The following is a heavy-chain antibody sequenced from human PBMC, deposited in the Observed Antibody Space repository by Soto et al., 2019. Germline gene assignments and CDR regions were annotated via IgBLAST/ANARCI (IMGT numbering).Heavy chain of an antibody. V-gene: IGHV1-2*04. CDR1: GYTFTGYY. CDR3: ARDAVVAATPYAFDI. D-gene: IGHD2-15*01. Sequence: ASVTVCCKASGYTFTGYYMHWVRQAPGQGLEWMGWINPNSGGTNYAQKFQGWVTMTRDTSISTAYMELSRLRSDGTAVYYCARDAVVAATPYAFDIWGQGTMVTVSS. J-gene: IGHJ3*02. CDR2: INPNSGGT.